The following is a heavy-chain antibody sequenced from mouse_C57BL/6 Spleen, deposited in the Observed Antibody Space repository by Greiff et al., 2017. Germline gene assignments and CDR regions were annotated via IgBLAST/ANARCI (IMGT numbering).Heavy chain of an antibody. CDR3: ARGGDYSNYVPAMDY. CDR1: GFTFSSYA. D-gene: IGHD2-5*01. J-gene: IGHJ4*01. CDR2: ISDGGSYT. Sequence: EVKLVESGGGLVKPGGSLKLSCAASGFTFSSYAMSWVRQTPEKRLEWVATISDGGSYTYYPDNVKGRFTISRDNAKNNLYLQMSHLKSEDTAMYYCARGGDYSNYVPAMDYWGQGTSVTVSS. V-gene: IGHV5-4*03.